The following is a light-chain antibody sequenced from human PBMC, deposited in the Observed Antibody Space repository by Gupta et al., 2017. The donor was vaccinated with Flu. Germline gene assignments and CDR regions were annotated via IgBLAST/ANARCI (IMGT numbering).Light chain of an antibody. CDR1: TSNIGTNS. V-gene: IGLV1-44*01. CDR2: GSY. Sequence: QSVLAQPPSASGTPGQRVTIPWSGSTSNIGTNSVNWYQQVPGTSPKLLIYGSYQRPSGVPDRFAGSKSGTSASLAISGLQSEDEADYYCAAWDDSLNGHYVFGTGTKVTVL. J-gene: IGLJ1*01. CDR3: AAWDDSLNGHYV.